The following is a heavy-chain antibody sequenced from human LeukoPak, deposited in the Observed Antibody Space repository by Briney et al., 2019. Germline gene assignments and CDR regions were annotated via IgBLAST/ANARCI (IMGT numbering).Heavy chain of an antibody. Sequence: GASVKVSCKASGYTFTNFGFSWVRQAPGQGLEWMGGIIPIFGTANYAQKFQGRVTITTDESTSTAYMELSSLRSEDTAVYYCARDLLAAAGTEDYYGMDVWGQGTTVTVSS. CDR3: ARDLLAAAGTEDYYGMDV. D-gene: IGHD6-13*01. V-gene: IGHV1-69*05. CDR1: GYTFTNFG. J-gene: IGHJ6*02. CDR2: IIPIFGTA.